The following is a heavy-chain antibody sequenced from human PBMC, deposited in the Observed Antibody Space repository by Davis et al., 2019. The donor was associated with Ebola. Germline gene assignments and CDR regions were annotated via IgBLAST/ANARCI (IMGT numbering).Heavy chain of an antibody. V-gene: IGHV4-30-2*01. CDR2: IYHSGST. CDR3: ASRNYVDLYYGMDV. Sequence: MPSETLSLTCAVSGGSISSGGYSWSWIRQPPGKGLEWIGYIYHSGSTYYNPSLKSRVTISVDRSKNQFSLKLSSVTAADTAVYYCASRNYVDLYYGMDVWGQGTTVTVSS. D-gene: IGHD1-7*01. CDR1: GGSISSGGYS. J-gene: IGHJ6*02.